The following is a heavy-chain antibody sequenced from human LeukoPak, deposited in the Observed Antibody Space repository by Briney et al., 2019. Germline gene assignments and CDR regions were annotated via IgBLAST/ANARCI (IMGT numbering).Heavy chain of an antibody. CDR3: ARGQQQWLEVWFDP. CDR2: MNINSGNT. Sequence: ASVKVSCKASGYTFTSYDINWVRQATGQGLEWMGWMNINSGNTEYAQKFQGRVTMTRNTSISTAYMELSSLRSEDTAVYYCARGQQQWLEVWFDPWGQGTLVTVSS. V-gene: IGHV1-8*01. J-gene: IGHJ5*02. CDR1: GYTFTSYD. D-gene: IGHD6-19*01.